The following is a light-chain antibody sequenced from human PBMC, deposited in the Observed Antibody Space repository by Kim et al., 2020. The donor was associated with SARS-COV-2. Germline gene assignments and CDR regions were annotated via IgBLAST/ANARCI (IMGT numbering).Light chain of an antibody. CDR1: SGSIASTF. Sequence: NFMLTQPHSVSESPGKTVTISCTRTSGSIASTFIQWYQQRPGSAPALVIYEDKRRPSGVPGRFSGSIDSSSNSASLTISGLETADEADYYCQSYDPTSRVFGGGTKLTVL. CDR3: QSYDPTSRV. V-gene: IGLV6-57*03. J-gene: IGLJ3*02. CDR2: EDK.